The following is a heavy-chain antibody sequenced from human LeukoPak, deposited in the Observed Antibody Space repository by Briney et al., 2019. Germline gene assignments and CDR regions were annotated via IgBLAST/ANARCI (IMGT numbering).Heavy chain of an antibody. CDR3: APTRRITMVRGVL. D-gene: IGHD3-10*01. J-gene: IGHJ4*02. Sequence: QPGGSLRLSCAASGFTFTNYWMSWVRQAPGKGLELVANIKQDGSEKYYVDSVKGRFTISRDNAKNSLYLQMNSLRAEDTAVYYCAPTRRITMVRGVLWGQGTLVTVSS. V-gene: IGHV3-7*01. CDR1: GFTFTNYW. CDR2: IKQDGSEK.